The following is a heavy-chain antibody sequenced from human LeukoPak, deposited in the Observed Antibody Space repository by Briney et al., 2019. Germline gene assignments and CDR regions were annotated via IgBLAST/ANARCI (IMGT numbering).Heavy chain of an antibody. CDR3: AKERATYYYDSSSQPFDY. Sequence: GGSLRLSCAASGFTFSSYATSWVRQAPGKGLEWVSAISGSGGSTYYADSVKGRFTISRDNSKNTLYLQMNSLRAEDTAVYYCAKERATYYYDSSSQPFDYWGQGTLVTVSS. D-gene: IGHD3-22*01. J-gene: IGHJ4*02. V-gene: IGHV3-23*01. CDR2: ISGSGGST. CDR1: GFTFSSYA.